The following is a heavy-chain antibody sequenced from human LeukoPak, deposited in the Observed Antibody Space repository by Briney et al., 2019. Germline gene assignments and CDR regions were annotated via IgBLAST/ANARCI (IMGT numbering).Heavy chain of an antibody. V-gene: IGHV4-61*02. CDR3: ARWGIFEPTYRRGYFDY. CDR2: IYTSGST. D-gene: IGHD3-3*01. CDR1: GGSISSSSYY. J-gene: IGHJ4*02. Sequence: SQTLSLTCTVSGGSISSSSYYWGWIRQPPGKGLEWIGRIYTSGSTNYNPSLKSRVTMSVDTSKNQFSLKLSSVTAADTAVYYCARWGIFEPTYRRGYFDYWGQGTLVTVSS.